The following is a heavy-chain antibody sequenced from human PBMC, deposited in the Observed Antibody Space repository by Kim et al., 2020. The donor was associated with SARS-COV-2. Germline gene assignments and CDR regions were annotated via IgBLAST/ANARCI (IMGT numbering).Heavy chain of an antibody. V-gene: IGHV4-59*08. CDR2: IYYSGST. J-gene: IGHJ4*02. CDR1: GGSISSYY. CDR3: ARLKSVAGFDY. D-gene: IGHD6-19*01. Sequence: SETLSLTCTVSGGSISSYYWSWIRQPPGKGLEWIGYIYYSGSTNYNPSLKSRVTISVDTSKNQFSLKLSSVTAADTAVYYCARLKSVAGFDYWGQGTLVTVSS.